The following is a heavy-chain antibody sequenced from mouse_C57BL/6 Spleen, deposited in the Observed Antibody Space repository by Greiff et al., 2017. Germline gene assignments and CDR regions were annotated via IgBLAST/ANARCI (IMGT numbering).Heavy chain of an antibody. CDR2: INPTNGGT. CDR1: GYTFTDYY. J-gene: IGHJ3*01. V-gene: IGHV1-26*01. CDR3: SISNYDGYSY. D-gene: IGHD2-3*01. Sequence: VQLQQSGPELVKPGASVKISCKASGYTFTDYYMNWVKQSHGKSLEWIGDINPTNGGTSYNQKFKGKDTLTVAKSSRTAYMVLRSLPSEDSAVYYCSISNYDGYSYWGQGTLVTVSA.